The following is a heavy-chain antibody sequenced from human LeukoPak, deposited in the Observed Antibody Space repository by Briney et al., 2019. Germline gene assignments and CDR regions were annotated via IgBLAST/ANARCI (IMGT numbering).Heavy chain of an antibody. J-gene: IGHJ5*02. CDR3: APQQYYYGSGSWSWFDP. D-gene: IGHD3-10*01. Sequence: GGSLRLSCAASGFTFSSYAMSWVRQAPGKGLEWVSYISSSGSTIYYADSVKGRFTISRDNAKNSLYLQMNSLRAEDTAVYYCAPQQYYYGSGSWSWFDPWGQGTLVTVSS. CDR2: ISSSGSTI. CDR1: GFTFSSYA. V-gene: IGHV3-48*03.